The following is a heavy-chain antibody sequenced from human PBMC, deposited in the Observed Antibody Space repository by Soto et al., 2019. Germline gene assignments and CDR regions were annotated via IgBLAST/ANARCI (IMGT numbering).Heavy chain of an antibody. D-gene: IGHD5-18*01. Sequence: GGSLRLSCAASGFTFSSYWTHWVRQAPGKGLVWVSRINSDGSSTSYADSVKGRFTISRDNAKNTLYLQMNSLRAEDTAVYYCARDRGTWVGYSYGYKGGMDVWGQGTTVTVSS. CDR1: GFTFSSYW. V-gene: IGHV3-74*01. CDR3: ARDRGTWVGYSYGYKGGMDV. J-gene: IGHJ6*02. CDR2: INSDGSST.